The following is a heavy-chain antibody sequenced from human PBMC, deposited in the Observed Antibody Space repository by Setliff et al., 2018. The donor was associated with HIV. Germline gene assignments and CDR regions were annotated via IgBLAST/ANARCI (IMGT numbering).Heavy chain of an antibody. D-gene: IGHD5-18*01. Sequence: ASVKVSCKASGYTFTSYYVHFVRQAPGQRPEWMGIINPNGGSTNYAQKFEGRVAMTADTSTNNVHMYLSSLRSEDTAIYYCARGGPGSSFGYDWFDPWGQGTPVTVSS. J-gene: IGHJ5*02. CDR3: ARGGPGSSFGYDWFDP. V-gene: IGHV1-46*01. CDR2: INPNGGST. CDR1: GYTFTSYY.